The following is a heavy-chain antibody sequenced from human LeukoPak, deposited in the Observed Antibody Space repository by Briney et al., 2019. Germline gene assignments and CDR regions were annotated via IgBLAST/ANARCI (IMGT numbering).Heavy chain of an antibody. V-gene: IGHV1-2*02. J-gene: IGHJ4*02. CDR1: GYTFSDYY. Sequence: ASVKVSCKASGYTFSDYYVHWVRQAPGQGLEWMAWINPNNGGTNYAQNFQGRVTVTRDTSISTTYMELNNLRSDDTAVYYCARDRVRILDYWGQGTLVTVSS. CDR3: ARDRVRILDY. D-gene: IGHD2-15*01. CDR2: INPNNGGT.